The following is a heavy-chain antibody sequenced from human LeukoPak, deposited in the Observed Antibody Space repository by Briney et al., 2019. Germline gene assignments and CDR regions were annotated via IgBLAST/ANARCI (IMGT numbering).Heavy chain of an antibody. CDR1: GGSISSYY. CDR3: ARGGWYGRYFDY. CDR2: IYYSGST. Sequence: PSETLSLTCTVSGGSISSYYWSWIRQPPGKGLEWIGYIYYSGSTNCNPSLKSRVTISVDTSKNQFSLKLSSVTAADTAVYYCARGGWYGRYFDYWGQGTLVTVSS. D-gene: IGHD6-19*01. J-gene: IGHJ4*02. V-gene: IGHV4-59*08.